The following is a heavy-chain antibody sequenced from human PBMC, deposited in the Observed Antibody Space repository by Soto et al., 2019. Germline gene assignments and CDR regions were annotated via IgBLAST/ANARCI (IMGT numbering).Heavy chain of an antibody. J-gene: IGHJ6*02. Sequence: PGESLKISCKASGYNFSKYWIGWVRQMPGKGLEWMGIIYPGDSESRYSPSFQGQVTISADKSINTAYLQWSSLKASDTATYYCATRTEDFYFYGMDVWGQGTTVTV. CDR1: GYNFSKYW. CDR2: IYPGDSES. CDR3: ATRTEDFYFYGMDV. V-gene: IGHV5-51*01.